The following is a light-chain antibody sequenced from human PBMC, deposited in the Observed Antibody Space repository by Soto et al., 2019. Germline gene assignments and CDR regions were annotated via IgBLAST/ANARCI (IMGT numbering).Light chain of an antibody. J-gene: IGKJ4*01. V-gene: IGKV3-20*01. CDR3: QQFSSYPLT. CDR2: DAS. Sequence: EFVFTQSPGTLSLSPGESATLSCRASQTVRNNYLAWYQQKPGQAPRLLIYDASSRDTGIPDRFSGGGSGTDFTLPISRLEPEDFSVYYCQQFSSYPLTFGGGTKVDIK. CDR1: QTVRNNY.